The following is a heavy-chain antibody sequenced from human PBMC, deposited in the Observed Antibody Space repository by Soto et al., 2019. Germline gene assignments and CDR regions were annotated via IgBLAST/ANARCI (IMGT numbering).Heavy chain of an antibody. Sequence: QVQLQESGPGLVKHSETLSLTCTVSGGSISSYYWSWIRQPPGKGLEWIGYIYYSGSTNYNPSLKSRVTISVDTSKNQFSLKLSSVTAADTAVYYCARRYGGTFDYWGQGTLVTVSS. D-gene: IGHD2-15*01. J-gene: IGHJ4*02. CDR2: IYYSGST. CDR1: GGSISSYY. V-gene: IGHV4-59*08. CDR3: ARRYGGTFDY.